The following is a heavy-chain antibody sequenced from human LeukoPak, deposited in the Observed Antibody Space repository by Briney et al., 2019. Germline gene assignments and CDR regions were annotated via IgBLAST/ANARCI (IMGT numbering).Heavy chain of an antibody. CDR3: ATTARVAGA. CDR2: ISASGATT. J-gene: IGHJ5*02. Sequence: GGSLRLSCAASGFIFSGSGMHWVRQAPGRGLESVSVISASGATTFYADSVKGRFTISRDNFKSVLYLEMNSLRAEGTAVYYCATTARVAGAWGQGTLVTVSS. CDR1: GFIFSGSG. D-gene: IGHD6-19*01. V-gene: IGHV3-23*01.